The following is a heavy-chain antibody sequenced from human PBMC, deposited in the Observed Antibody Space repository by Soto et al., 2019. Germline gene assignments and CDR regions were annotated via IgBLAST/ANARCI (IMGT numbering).Heavy chain of an antibody. D-gene: IGHD1-26*01. CDR3: AKGGHSGRDFDY. CDR1: GFTFISYC. J-gene: IGHJ4*02. CDR2: IKQDGSNK. V-gene: IGHV3-30*18. Sequence: GGSLRLSCAASGFTFISYCMSWVRQAPGKGLEWVAIIKQDGSNKYYADSVKGRFTISRDNSKNTLYLQMNSLRAEDTAVYYCAKGGHSGRDFDYWGQGTLVTVSS.